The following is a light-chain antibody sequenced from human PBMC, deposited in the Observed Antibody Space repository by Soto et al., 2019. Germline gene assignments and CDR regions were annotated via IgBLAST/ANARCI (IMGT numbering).Light chain of an antibody. CDR1: NIGSKS. J-gene: IGLJ3*02. CDR2: YDS. CDR3: HVWYSSSDPWV. Sequence: SYELTQPPSVSVAPGKTARITCGGNNIGSKSVHWYHQKPGQAPVLLIYYDSDRPSGIPERFSGSNSGNTATLTIGRVVDGDEADYYCHVWYSSSDPWVFGGGTKLTVL. V-gene: IGLV3-21*04.